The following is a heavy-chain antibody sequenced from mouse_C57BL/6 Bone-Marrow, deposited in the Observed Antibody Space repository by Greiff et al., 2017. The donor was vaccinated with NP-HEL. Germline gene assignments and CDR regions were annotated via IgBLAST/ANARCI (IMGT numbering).Heavy chain of an antibody. CDR1: GYTFTDYE. V-gene: IGHV1-15*01. CDR3: TRDHYYGSSYY. J-gene: IGHJ2*01. Sequence: QVQLQQSGAELVRPGASVTLSCKASGYTFTDYEMHWVKQTPVHGLEWIGAIDPETGGTAYNQTFKGKAILTADKSSSTAYMALRSLTSEDSAVYYCTRDHYYGSSYYWGQGTTLTVSS. CDR2: IDPETGGT. D-gene: IGHD1-1*01.